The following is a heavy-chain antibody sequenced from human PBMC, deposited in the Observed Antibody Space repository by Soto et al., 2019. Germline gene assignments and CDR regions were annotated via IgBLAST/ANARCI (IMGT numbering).Heavy chain of an antibody. CDR3: ARQNPLRGYGYGLGGYYFDY. J-gene: IGHJ4*02. V-gene: IGHV4-39*01. Sequence: SETLSLTCTVSGGSITSRNYYWGWIRQPPGKGLEWIGNIYYSGSTSYNPSLKSRVTISVDTSKNQLSLRLSSVTAADTAVYYCARQNPLRGYGYGLGGYYFDYWGQGTLVTVYS. D-gene: IGHD5-12*01. CDR2: IYYSGST. CDR1: GGSITSRNYY.